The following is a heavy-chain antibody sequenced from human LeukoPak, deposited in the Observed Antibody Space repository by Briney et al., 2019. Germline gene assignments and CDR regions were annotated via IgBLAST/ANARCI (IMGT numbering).Heavy chain of an antibody. V-gene: IGHV3-30*03. J-gene: IGHJ4*02. Sequence: GGSLRLSCAASGFTFSSYGMHWVRQAPGKGLEWVAVLSYDGSNKYYADSVKGRFTISRDNSKNTLYLQMNSLRAEDTAVYYCARAERNAGVFDYWGQGTLVIVSS. D-gene: IGHD3-3*01. CDR3: ARAERNAGVFDY. CDR2: LSYDGSNK. CDR1: GFTFSSYG.